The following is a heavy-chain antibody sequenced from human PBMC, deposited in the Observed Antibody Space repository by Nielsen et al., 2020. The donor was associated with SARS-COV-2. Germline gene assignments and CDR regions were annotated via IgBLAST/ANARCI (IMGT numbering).Heavy chain of an antibody. D-gene: IGHD6-19*01. Sequence: ASVKVSCKASGYTFTSYGISWVRQAPGQGLEWMGWISAYNGNTNYAQKLQGRVTMTTDTSTSTAYMELSSLRSEDTAVYYCARWGSGWYRRDYYYYGMDVWGQGTTVTVSS. J-gene: IGHJ6*02. CDR3: ARWGSGWYRRDYYYYGMDV. V-gene: IGHV1-18*01. CDR2: ISAYNGNT. CDR1: GYTFTSYG.